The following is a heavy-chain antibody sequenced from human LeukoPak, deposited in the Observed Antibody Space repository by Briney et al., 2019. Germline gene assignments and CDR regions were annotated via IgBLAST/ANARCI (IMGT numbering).Heavy chain of an antibody. CDR1: GFTFSNAC. Sequence: GGSLRLSCAASGFTFSNACMSWVRQAPGKGLEWVGHIKSKADGGTTDFAAPVKGRFTISRDDSKNTLFLQMNSLKTEDTAVYYCTTGTWVQLWLADYWGQGTLVTVSS. V-gene: IGHV3-15*01. D-gene: IGHD5-18*01. CDR3: TTGTWVQLWLADY. CDR2: IKSKADGGTT. J-gene: IGHJ4*02.